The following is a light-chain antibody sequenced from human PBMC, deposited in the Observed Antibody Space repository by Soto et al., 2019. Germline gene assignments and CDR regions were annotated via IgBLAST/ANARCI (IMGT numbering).Light chain of an antibody. Sequence: QSALTQPPSASGSPGQSVTISCTGTSSDIGGYDYVSWFQHHPGRAPKLMIYELTKRPSGVPDRFSGSRSGNTASLTVSGLQAEDGADYYCSSYAGSNNVIFGGGTKLTVL. J-gene: IGLJ2*01. CDR3: SSYAGSNNVI. CDR2: ELT. CDR1: SSDIGGYDY. V-gene: IGLV2-8*01.